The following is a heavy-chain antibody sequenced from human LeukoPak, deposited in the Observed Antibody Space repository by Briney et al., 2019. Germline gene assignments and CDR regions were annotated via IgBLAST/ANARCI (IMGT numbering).Heavy chain of an antibody. J-gene: IGHJ4*02. CDR3: TRVRSSWYYFDY. V-gene: IGHV3-49*03. D-gene: IGHD6-13*01. CDR1: GFTFGDYA. CDR2: TRSKAYGGTT. Sequence: GGSLRLSCTASGFTFGDYAMSWFRQAPGKGLEWVGFTRSKAYGGTTEYAASVKGIFTISRDDYKSIAYLQLNSLKTEDTAVYYCTRVRSSWYYFDYWGQGTLVTVSS.